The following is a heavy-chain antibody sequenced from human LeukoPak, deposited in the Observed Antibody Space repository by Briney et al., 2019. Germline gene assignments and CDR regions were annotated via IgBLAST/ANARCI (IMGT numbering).Heavy chain of an antibody. CDR1: GYTFTTYW. V-gene: IGHV5-51*01. CDR3: ARCLGYCSSTSCYYYFDY. Sequence: GESLKISCKGSGYTFTTYWIGWVRQMPGKGLEWMGIIYPGDSDTRYSPSFQGQVTISADKSISTAYLQWSSLKASDTAMYYCARCLGYCSSTSCYYYFDYWGQGTLVTVSS. D-gene: IGHD2-2*01. CDR2: IYPGDSDT. J-gene: IGHJ4*02.